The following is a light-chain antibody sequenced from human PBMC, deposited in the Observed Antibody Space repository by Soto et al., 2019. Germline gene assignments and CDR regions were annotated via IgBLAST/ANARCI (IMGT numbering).Light chain of an antibody. CDR1: SSDVGGHIF. CDR3: SSYKSSSTYV. CDR2: EVS. Sequence: QSALTQPASVSASPGQSITISCTGTSSDVGGHIFVAWYQQHPDKAPKIILYEVSNRPPGVSNRFSGSKSGNTAFLTISGLQAEDEADYYCSSYKSSSTYVFGTGTKVTI. J-gene: IGLJ1*01. V-gene: IGLV2-14*01.